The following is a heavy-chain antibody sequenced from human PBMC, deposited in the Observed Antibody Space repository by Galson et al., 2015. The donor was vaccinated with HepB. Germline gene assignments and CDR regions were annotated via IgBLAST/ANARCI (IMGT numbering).Heavy chain of an antibody. D-gene: IGHD6-19*01. V-gene: IGHV1-18*04. CDR2: ISGYNGQT. CDR3: ARGGTGSDY. Sequence: SVKVPCKASGYTFTSYVISWVRQAPGQGLEWLGRISGYNGQTNYAQNLQNKVTMTTDTSTSTAYLELRRLKSDDTAIYYCARGGTGSDYWGQGTLVTVSS. CDR1: GYTFTSYV. J-gene: IGHJ4*02.